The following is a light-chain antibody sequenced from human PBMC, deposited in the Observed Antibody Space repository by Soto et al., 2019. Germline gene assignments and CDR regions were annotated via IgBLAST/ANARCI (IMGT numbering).Light chain of an antibody. CDR3: LQRSNWPYT. V-gene: IGKV3-11*01. Sequence: EIVLTQSPATLSLSPGERATLSCRASQSVSSYLAWYQQKAGQAHRFLIYEASNRATGIPARFSGSGSGTDFTLTISILEPEDFAVYYCLQRSNWPYTFGQGTKLQIK. J-gene: IGKJ2*01. CDR1: QSVSSY. CDR2: EAS.